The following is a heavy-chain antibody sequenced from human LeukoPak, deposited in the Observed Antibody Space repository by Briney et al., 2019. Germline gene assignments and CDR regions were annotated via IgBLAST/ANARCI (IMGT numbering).Heavy chain of an antibody. J-gene: IGHJ5*02. CDR1: GGSISSSSYY. CDR2: IYYSGST. CDR3: ARHYFGGIRLGELSLLATGVEWFDP. Sequence: SETLSLTCTVSGGSISSSSYYWGWIRQPPGKGLEWIGSIYYSGSTYYNPSLKSRVTISVDTSKSQFSLKLSSVTAADTAVYSCARHYFGGIRLGELSLLATGVEWFDPWGQGTLVTASS. V-gene: IGHV4-39*01. D-gene: IGHD3-16*02.